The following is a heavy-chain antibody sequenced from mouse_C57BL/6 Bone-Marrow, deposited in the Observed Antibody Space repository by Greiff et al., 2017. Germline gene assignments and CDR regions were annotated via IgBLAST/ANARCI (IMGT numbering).Heavy chain of an antibody. Sequence: EVQRVESGGGLVKPGGSLKLSCAASGFTFSSYAMSWVRQTPEKRLEWVATISAGGSYTYYPDNVKGRFTISRDNAKNNLYLQMGHLKSEDTAMYYCARDRPPDYYGSSFDYWGQGTTLTVSS. CDR1: GFTFSSYA. CDR3: ARDRPPDYYGSSFDY. CDR2: ISAGGSYT. J-gene: IGHJ2*01. V-gene: IGHV5-4*01. D-gene: IGHD1-1*01.